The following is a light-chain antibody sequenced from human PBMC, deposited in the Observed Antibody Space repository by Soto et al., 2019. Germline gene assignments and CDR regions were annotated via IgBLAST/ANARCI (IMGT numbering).Light chain of an antibody. Sequence: DIQMTQSPSTLSASVGDGVTITCRASQNIRVWLAWYQQRPGKAPKFLIYDASSLETGVPSRFSGSGSGTEFTLTIRILQPDDFATYYCQQDDSSSPTFGQGTKLEIK. CDR1: QNIRVW. J-gene: IGKJ2*01. CDR2: DAS. V-gene: IGKV1-5*01. CDR3: QQDDSSSPT.